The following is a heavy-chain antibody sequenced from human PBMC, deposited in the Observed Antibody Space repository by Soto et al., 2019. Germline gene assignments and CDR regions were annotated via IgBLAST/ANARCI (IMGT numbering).Heavy chain of an antibody. CDR3: ARKEYYFDY. V-gene: IGHV4-59*01. J-gene: IGHJ4*02. Sequence: SETLSLTCTVSGGSISGYFWTWIRQPPGKGLEWIGYISHTGITDYNSSLKSRVTMSVDTSKNQFSLRVSSLTAADTAVYYCARKEYYFDYWGQGILVTVSS. D-gene: IGHD3-10*01. CDR2: ISHTGIT. CDR1: GGSISGYF.